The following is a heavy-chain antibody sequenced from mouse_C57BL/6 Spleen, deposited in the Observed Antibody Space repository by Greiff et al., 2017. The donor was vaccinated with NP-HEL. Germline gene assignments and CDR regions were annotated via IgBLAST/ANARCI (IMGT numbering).Heavy chain of an antibody. CDR3: ARTGTDWYFDV. CDR1: GYTFTSYW. J-gene: IGHJ1*03. CDR2: IDPNRGGT. D-gene: IGHD4-1*01. Sequence: VQLQQPGAELVKPGASVQLSCKASGYTFTSYWMHWVKQRPGRGLEWIGRIDPNRGGTKYNEKFKSKATLTVDKPSSTAYMQLSSLTSEDSAVYYCARTGTDWYFDVWGTGTTVTVSS. V-gene: IGHV1-72*01.